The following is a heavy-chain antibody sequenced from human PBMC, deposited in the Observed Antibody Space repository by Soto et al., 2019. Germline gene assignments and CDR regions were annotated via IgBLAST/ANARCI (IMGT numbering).Heavy chain of an antibody. J-gene: IGHJ4*02. CDR1: GDSISSDKW. CDR2: IHHSGRT. V-gene: IGHV4-4*02. CDR3: ARGGDWQFDY. Sequence: HVQLQESGPGLVKPSGTLSLTCAVSGDSISSDKWWSWVRQPPGKGLEWIGEIHHSGRTNYNPSLKSRVTILVEKSKKQVSLELSSMTAADTAVYYCARGGDWQFDYWGQGTLVTVSS. D-gene: IGHD2-21*02.